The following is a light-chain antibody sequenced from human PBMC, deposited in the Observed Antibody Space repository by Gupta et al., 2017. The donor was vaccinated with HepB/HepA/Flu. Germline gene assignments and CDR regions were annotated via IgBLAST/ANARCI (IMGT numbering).Light chain of an antibody. J-gene: IGLJ2*01. CDR3: CTDTGTMRWL. CDR2: EVN. V-gene: IGLV2-23*02. CDR1: SSDIGTSNL. Sequence: SALPQPALAPGPPGPSITISCSGTSSDIGTSNLVSWYQHRPGKAHKLIIYEVNKRPAGVANRFSGSKSANTASLTISARKEEDEADYFGCTDTGTMRWLFGAGTKVTVL.